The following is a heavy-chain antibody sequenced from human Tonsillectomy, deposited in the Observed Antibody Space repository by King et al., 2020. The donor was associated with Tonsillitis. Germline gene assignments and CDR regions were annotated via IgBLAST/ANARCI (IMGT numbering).Heavy chain of an antibody. CDR3: ARQVVAGTFYYYYYMDV. CDR1: GGSISSSSYY. V-gene: IGHV4-39*01. D-gene: IGHD6-19*01. J-gene: IGHJ6*03. CDR2: IYYSGST. Sequence: QLQESGPGLVKPSETLSLTCTVSGGSISSSSYYWGWFRQPPGKGLEWIGSIYYSGSTYYNPSLNSRVTISLDTSKNQFSLKLNSVTAADTAVYYCARQVVAGTFYYYYYMDVWGKGTTVTVSS.